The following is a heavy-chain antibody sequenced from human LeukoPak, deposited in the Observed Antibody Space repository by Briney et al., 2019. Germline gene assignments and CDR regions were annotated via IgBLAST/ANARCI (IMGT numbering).Heavy chain of an antibody. V-gene: IGHV4-39*07. CDR1: GGSISSSSYY. CDR3: ARDSRTFRFDP. CDR2: IYYSGST. J-gene: IGHJ5*02. D-gene: IGHD3-16*01. Sequence: SETLSLTCTVSGGSISSSSYYWGWIRQPPGKGLEWIGSIYYSGSTYYNPSLKSRVTISVDTSKNQFSLKLSSVTAADTAVYYCARDSRTFRFDPWGQGTLVTVSS.